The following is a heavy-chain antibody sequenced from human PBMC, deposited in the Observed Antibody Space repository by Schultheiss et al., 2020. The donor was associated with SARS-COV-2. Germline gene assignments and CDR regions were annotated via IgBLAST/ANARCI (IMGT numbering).Heavy chain of an antibody. D-gene: IGHD3-3*02. CDR2: ISGSGGNT. J-gene: IGHJ6*02. CDR3: ARVFGFLQWLSLDV. CDR1: GFIFSSYA. Sequence: GESLKISCAASGFIFSSYAMSWVRQAPGKGLEWVSAISGSGGNTYYADSVKGRFTISRDNSKNTLYLQMNSLRADDTAVYYCARVFGFLQWLSLDVWGLGTTVTVSS. V-gene: IGHV3-23*01.